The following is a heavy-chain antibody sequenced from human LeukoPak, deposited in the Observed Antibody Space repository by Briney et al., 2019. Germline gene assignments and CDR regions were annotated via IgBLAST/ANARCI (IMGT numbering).Heavy chain of an antibody. Sequence: GGSLRLSCAASGFTFDDYAMHWVRQAPGKGLEWVSLISWDGGSTYYADSVKGRFTISRDDSKNSLYLQMNSLRAEDTALHYCAKDRVAAAVDYYYYYGMDVWGKGTTVTVSS. CDR1: GFTFDDYA. CDR2: ISWDGGST. J-gene: IGHJ6*04. CDR3: AKDRVAAAVDYYYYYGMDV. D-gene: IGHD6-13*01. V-gene: IGHV3-43D*04.